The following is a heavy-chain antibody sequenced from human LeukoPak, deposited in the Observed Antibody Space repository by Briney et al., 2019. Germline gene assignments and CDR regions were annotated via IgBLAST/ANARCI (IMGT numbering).Heavy chain of an antibody. D-gene: IGHD3-22*01. Sequence: ASVKVSCKASGYTFTSYDISRLRQAPGQGLEWMGRISAYNGNTNYAQKLQGRVTMTTDTSTRTAYMELRSLRSDDTAVYFCAREYYDYYEGFDYWGQGTLVTVSS. CDR3: AREYYDYYEGFDY. V-gene: IGHV1-18*01. CDR1: GYTFTSYD. CDR2: ISAYNGNT. J-gene: IGHJ4*02.